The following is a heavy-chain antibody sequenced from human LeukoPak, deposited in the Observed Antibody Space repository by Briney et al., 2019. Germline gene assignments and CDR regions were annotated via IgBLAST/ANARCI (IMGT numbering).Heavy chain of an antibody. CDR2: ISAYNGNT. V-gene: IGHV1-18*01. CDR1: GYTFTSYG. Sequence: ASVKVSCKASGYTFTSYGISWVRQAPGQGLEWMGWISAYNGNTNYAQKLQGRVTMTTDTSTSTAYMELRSLRSDDTAVYYCARDQIPVRYGSGSRAAYYYYGMDVWGQGTTVIVSS. J-gene: IGHJ6*02. D-gene: IGHD3-10*01. CDR3: ARDQIPVRYGSGSRAAYYYYGMDV.